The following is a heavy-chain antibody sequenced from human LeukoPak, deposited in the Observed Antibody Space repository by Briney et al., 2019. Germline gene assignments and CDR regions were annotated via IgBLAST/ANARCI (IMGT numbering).Heavy chain of an antibody. Sequence: GGSLRLSCAASGFTFNSYGTNWVRQAPGKGLEWVSYITNSGSTTHYADSVKGRFTISRDNSKNTLYLQMGSLRAEDTAVYYCAKYYYYGSGSFALPEYWGEGTLVTVSS. V-gene: IGHV3-23*01. CDR1: GFTFNSYG. J-gene: IGHJ4*02. CDR3: AKYYYYGSGSFALPEY. D-gene: IGHD3-10*01. CDR2: ITNSGSTT.